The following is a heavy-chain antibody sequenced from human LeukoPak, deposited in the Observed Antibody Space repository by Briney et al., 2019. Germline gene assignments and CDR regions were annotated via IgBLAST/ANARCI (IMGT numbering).Heavy chain of an antibody. Sequence: SETLSLTCTVSGYSISSGYYWGWIRQPPGKGLEWIGSIYHSGSTYYNPSLKSRVTISVDTSKNQFSLKLSSVTAADTAVYYCARGWLLHWFDPWGQGTLVTVSS. J-gene: IGHJ5*02. CDR1: GYSISSGYY. V-gene: IGHV4-38-2*02. D-gene: IGHD5-24*01. CDR2: IYHSGST. CDR3: ARGWLLHWFDP.